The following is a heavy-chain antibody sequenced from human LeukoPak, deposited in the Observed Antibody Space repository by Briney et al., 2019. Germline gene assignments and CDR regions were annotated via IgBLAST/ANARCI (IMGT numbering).Heavy chain of an antibody. D-gene: IGHD6-25*01. CDR2: INPNSGGT. V-gene: IGHV1-2*02. Sequence: ASVLVSCKTSGYTFTANYIHWVRQAPGQGLEWMGWINPNSGGTNYAQTFQGRVTMTSETSISTAYMDLSSLRFDDTAIYYCARGVSGTYYFFDYWGQGPLVIVSS. CDR3: ARGVSGTYYFFDY. J-gene: IGHJ4*02. CDR1: GYTFTANY.